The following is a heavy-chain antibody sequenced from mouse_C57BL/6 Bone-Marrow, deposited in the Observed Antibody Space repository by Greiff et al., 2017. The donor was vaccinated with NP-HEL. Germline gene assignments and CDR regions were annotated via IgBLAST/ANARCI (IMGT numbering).Heavy chain of an antibody. Sequence: VQLQQSGAELVMPGASVKLSCKASGYTFTSYWMHWVKQRPGQGLEWIGEIDPSDSYTNYNQKFKGKSTLTVDKSSSTAYMQLSSLTSEDSAVYYCARVPYYGSPRGYVDVWGTGTTVTVSS. D-gene: IGHD1-1*01. CDR3: ARVPYYGSPRGYVDV. CDR1: GYTFTSYW. CDR2: IDPSDSYT. V-gene: IGHV1-69*01. J-gene: IGHJ1*03.